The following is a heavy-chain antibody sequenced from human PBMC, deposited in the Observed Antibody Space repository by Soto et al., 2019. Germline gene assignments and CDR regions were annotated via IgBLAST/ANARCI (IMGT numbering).Heavy chain of an antibody. CDR1: GYTFTSYG. V-gene: IGHV1-18*04. CDR2: ISAYNGNT. J-gene: IGHJ5*02. CDR3: ARDGDYYVSSGYDFEFVP. Sequence: ASVKVSCKASGYTFTSYGISWVRQAPGQGLEWMGWISAYNGNTNYAQKLQGRVNMTTDTSTSTAYMELRSLRSDDTAVYYCARDGDYYVSSGYDFEFVPWDPGTLVTVSS. D-gene: IGHD3-22*01.